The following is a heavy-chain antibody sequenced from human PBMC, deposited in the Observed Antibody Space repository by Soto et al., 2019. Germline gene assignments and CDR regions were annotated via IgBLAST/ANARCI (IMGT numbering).Heavy chain of an antibody. D-gene: IGHD3-10*01. J-gene: IGHJ3*02. CDR1: GGTFSSYT. V-gene: IGHV1-69*02. CDR3: ARHLRMDITMAHDAFDI. Sequence: SGKVSCKASGGTFSSYTISWVRQAPGQGLEWMGRIIPILGIANYAQKFQGRVTITADKSTSTAYMELSSLRSEDTAVYYCARHLRMDITMAHDAFDIWGQGTMVTVSS. CDR2: IIPILGIA.